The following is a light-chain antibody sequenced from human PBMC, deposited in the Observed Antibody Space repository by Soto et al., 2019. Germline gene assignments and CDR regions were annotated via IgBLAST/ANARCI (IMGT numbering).Light chain of an antibody. CDR1: QTVNTY. CDR3: QQRDTTIS. CDR2: DAS. J-gene: IGKJ5*01. V-gene: IGKV3-11*01. Sequence: IVLTQSPATLSLWQGETAVLSFSACQTVNTYLSWYQQRPGQASMLLLYDASNRVPGIPARFSGSRSGTDFTRTISSLEPEDFAVYYWQQRDTTISFGQGTLLDIE.